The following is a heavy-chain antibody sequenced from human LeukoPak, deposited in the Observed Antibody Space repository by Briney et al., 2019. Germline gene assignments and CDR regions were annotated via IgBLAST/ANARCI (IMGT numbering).Heavy chain of an antibody. J-gene: IGHJ4*02. V-gene: IGHV4-34*01. CDR3: ARGETYYYDSSGYYYVWSFDD. Sequence: PSETLSLTCAVYGGSFSGYYWSWIRQPPGKGLEWIGEINHSGGTNYNPSLTSRVTISVDTSKNQFSLKLSSVTAADTAVYCCARGETYYYDSSGYYYVWSFDDWGQGTLVTVSS. CDR2: INHSGGT. D-gene: IGHD3-22*01. CDR1: GGSFSGYY.